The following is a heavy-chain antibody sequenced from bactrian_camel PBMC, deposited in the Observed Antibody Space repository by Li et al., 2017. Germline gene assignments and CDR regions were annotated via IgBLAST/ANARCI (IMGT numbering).Heavy chain of an antibody. CDR1: LNPTSDYC. V-gene: IGHV3S53*01. Sequence: HVQLVESGGGSVQAGGSLKLSCAASLNPTSDYCLGWFCQAPGKGREGVAAVDIDGSTSYADSVKGRFTISKDNAKNTLYLQMNSLKPEDTAKYYCAADSCLSSSLWVGYTPGPVFGYWGQGTQVTVS. CDR3: AADSCLSSSLWVGYTPGPVFGY. D-gene: IGHD5*01. J-gene: IGHJ6*01. CDR2: VDIDGST.